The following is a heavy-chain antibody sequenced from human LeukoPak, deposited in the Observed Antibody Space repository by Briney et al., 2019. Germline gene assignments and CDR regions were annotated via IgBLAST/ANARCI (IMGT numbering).Heavy chain of an antibody. CDR1: GGSVSSGSYY. J-gene: IGHJ3*02. CDR2: IYYSGST. Sequence: PSETLSLTCTVSGGSVSSGSYYWSWVRQPPGKGLEWIGYIYYSGSTNYNPSLKSRVTISVDTSKNQFSLRLSSVTAADTAVYYCARGSVIFGVVIIGTDAFDIWGQGTMVTVSS. D-gene: IGHD3-3*01. CDR3: ARGSVIFGVVIIGTDAFDI. V-gene: IGHV4-61*01.